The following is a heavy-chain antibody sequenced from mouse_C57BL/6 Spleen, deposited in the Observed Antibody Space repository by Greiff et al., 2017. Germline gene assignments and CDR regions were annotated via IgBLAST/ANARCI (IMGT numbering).Heavy chain of an antibody. J-gene: IGHJ4*01. CDR2: ISSGSSTI. CDR1: GFTFSDSG. CDR3: APITTVVATDYAMDY. D-gene: IGHD1-1*01. Sequence: EVKVVESGGGLVKPGGSLKLSCAASGFTFSDSGMHWVRQAPEKGLEWVAYISSGSSTIYYADTVKGRFTISRDNAKNTLFLQMTSLRSEDTAMYYCAPITTVVATDYAMDYWGQGTSVTVSS. V-gene: IGHV5-17*01.